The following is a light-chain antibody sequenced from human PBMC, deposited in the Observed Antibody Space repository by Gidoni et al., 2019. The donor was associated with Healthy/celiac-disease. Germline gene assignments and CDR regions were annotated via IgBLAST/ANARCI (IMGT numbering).Light chain of an antibody. CDR3: GTWASSMSAV. V-gene: IGLV1-51*01. CDR2: DNN. CDR1: SSNIGNNY. Sequence: QAVLTLPLSVSAAPAQKVTISGSGSSSNIGNNYVSWYQQLPGTAPKLLIYDNNKRPSGLPDRFSGSKSGTSATLSITGLQAGDEADYYCGTWASSMSAVFGGGTKLTVL. J-gene: IGLJ3*02.